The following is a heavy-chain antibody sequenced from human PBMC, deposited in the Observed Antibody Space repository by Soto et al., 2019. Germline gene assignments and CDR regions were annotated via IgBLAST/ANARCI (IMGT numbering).Heavy chain of an antibody. J-gene: IGHJ6*03. CDR3: SHVLGYCSSVTCYHSVDYMDV. Sequence: QITLKESGPTLVKPTQTLTLTCTFSGFSLNTSAVGVGWIRQPPGKALEWLALVYWDDDKLYSPALKSRLTINKDPTKNQVVLTMTNMDPVDTASYFCSHVLGYCSSVTCYHSVDYMDVWGKGTKVTVSS. V-gene: IGHV2-5*02. CDR2: VYWDDDK. D-gene: IGHD2-15*01. CDR1: GFSLNTSAVG.